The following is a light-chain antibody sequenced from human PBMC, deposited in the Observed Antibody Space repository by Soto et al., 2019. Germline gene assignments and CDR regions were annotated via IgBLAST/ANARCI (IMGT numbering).Light chain of an antibody. Sequence: EIVMTQSPASLSLSPGESATLSCRASQSVSTNLAWYQQKPGQAPRLLIYGASTRATGIPARFSGSGSGTEFTLAIRSLQSEDFAVYYCQHYNNWPSYTFGQGTKLEIK. CDR1: QSVSTN. CDR2: GAS. J-gene: IGKJ2*01. V-gene: IGKV3-15*01. CDR3: QHYNNWPSYT.